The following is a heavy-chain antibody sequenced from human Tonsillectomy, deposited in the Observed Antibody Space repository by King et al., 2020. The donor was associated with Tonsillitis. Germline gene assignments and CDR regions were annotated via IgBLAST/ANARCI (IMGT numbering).Heavy chain of an antibody. J-gene: IGHJ6*02. V-gene: IGHV4-4*07. D-gene: IGHD6-19*01. CDR3: RAVAARGYYYGMDV. CDR2: ISTSGST. CDR1: GGSISSYY. Sequence: QLQESGPGLVKPSETLSLTCTVSGGSISSYYWSWLRQPAGKGLEWIGRISTSGSTNYNPSLKSRVTMSVDTSKNQFSLKVSSVTAADTAVYYCRAVAARGYYYGMDVWGQGTTVTVSS.